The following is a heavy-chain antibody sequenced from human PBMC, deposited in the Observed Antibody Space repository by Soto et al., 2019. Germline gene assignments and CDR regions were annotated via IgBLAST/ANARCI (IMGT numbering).Heavy chain of an antibody. Sequence: QVQLVQSGAEVKKPGASVKVSCKASGYTFTSYAMHWVRQAPGQRLEWMGWINAGNGNTKYSQKFQGRVTITRDTSASTAYMELSSLRSEDTAVYYWARFLKVDIVATDGDWGQGTLVTVSS. CDR1: GYTFTSYA. V-gene: IGHV1-3*01. D-gene: IGHD5-12*01. CDR2: INAGNGNT. CDR3: ARFLKVDIVATDGD. J-gene: IGHJ4*02.